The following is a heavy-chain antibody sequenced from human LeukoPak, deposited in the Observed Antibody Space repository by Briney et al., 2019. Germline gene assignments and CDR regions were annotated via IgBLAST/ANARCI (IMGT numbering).Heavy chain of an antibody. D-gene: IGHD4/OR15-4a*01. CDR2: IYSGGST. J-gene: IGHJ4*02. Sequence: PGGSLRLSCAASGFTVSSNFLSWVRQPPGKGLEWVSDIYSGGSTYYADSVKGRFTISRDNSKNTLYLQMNSLRAEDTALYFCANEVRPNDYWGRGTLVTVSS. V-gene: IGHV3-53*01. CDR3: ANEVRPNDY. CDR1: GFTVSSNF.